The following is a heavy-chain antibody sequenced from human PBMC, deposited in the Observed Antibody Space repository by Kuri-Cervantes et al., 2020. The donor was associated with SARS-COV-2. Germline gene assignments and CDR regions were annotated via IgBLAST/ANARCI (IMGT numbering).Heavy chain of an antibody. Sequence: GGSLRLSCAASGFTFSSYAMHWVRQAPGKGLEYVSAISSNGGSTYYANSVKGRFTISRDNAKNSLYLQMNSLRAEDTAVYYCTTFYTLDVFDYWGQGTLVTVSS. V-gene: IGHV3-64*01. D-gene: IGHD2-2*02. CDR1: GFTFSSYA. J-gene: IGHJ4*02. CDR2: ISSNGGST. CDR3: TTFYTLDVFDY.